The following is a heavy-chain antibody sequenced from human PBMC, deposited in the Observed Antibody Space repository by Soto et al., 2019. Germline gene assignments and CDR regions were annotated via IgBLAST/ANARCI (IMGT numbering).Heavy chain of an antibody. D-gene: IGHD5-12*01. CDR1: GGTFSSYT. J-gene: IGHJ4*02. V-gene: IGHV1-69*02. Sequence: QVQLVQSGAEVKKPGSSVKVSCKASGGTFSSYTISWVRQAPGQGLEWMGRIIPILGIANYAQKFQGRVTITADKSTSTAYMELSSLRSEDTAVYYCAGGGHPGYSGYPLDYWGQGTLVTVSS. CDR3: AGGGHPGYSGYPLDY. CDR2: IIPILGIA.